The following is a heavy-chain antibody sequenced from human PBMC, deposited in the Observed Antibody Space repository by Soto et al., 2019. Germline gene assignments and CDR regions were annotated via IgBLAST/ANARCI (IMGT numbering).Heavy chain of an antibody. CDR2: ISSSDNII. J-gene: IGHJ4*02. Sequence: QVQLVESGGGLVKPGGSLRLSCAASGFTFSDYYMSWIRQAPGKGLEWLSYISSSDNIIYYADSVKGRFTISRDNAKNSLYLQMNSLRAEGTAVYYCARDLGYYDSSGYFDYWGQGTLVTVSS. CDR3: ARDLGYYDSSGYFDY. CDR1: GFTFSDYY. V-gene: IGHV3-11*01. D-gene: IGHD3-22*01.